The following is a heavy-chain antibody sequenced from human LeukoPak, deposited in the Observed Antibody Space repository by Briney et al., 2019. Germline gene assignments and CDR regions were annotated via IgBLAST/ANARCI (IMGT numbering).Heavy chain of an antibody. V-gene: IGHV3-7*01. CDR2: IKEDGSEK. CDR3: ARYWSLGH. CDR1: GFTFSSYT. Sequence: QPGGSLRLSCAASGFTFSSYTMNWVRQAPGKGLEWVANIKEDGSEKYYVDSVKGRFTISRDNAKNSLYLQMNSLRVEDTAVYYCARYWSLGHWGQGNLVTVSS. J-gene: IGHJ4*02. D-gene: IGHD2-15*01.